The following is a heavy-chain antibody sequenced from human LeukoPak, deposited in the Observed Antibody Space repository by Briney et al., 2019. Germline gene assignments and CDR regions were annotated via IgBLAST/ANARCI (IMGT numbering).Heavy chain of an antibody. J-gene: IGHJ4*02. V-gene: IGHV3-20*04. CDR2: INWNGGST. CDR3: ARDLLIMVRGVIGY. CDR1: GFTFDDYG. Sequence: GGSLRLSCAASGFTFDDYGMSWVRQAPGKGLEWVSGINWNGGSTGYADSVKGRFTISRDNAKNSLYLQMNSLRAEDTALYYCARDLLIMVRGVIGYRGQGTLVTVSS. D-gene: IGHD3-10*01.